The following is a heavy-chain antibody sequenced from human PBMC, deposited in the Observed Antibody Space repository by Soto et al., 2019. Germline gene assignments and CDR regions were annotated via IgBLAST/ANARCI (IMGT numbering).Heavy chain of an antibody. Sequence: EVQLLVSGGGLVQPGGSLRLSCAASGFPFSSYAMTWVRQAPGKGLEWVSGISGSGTITYDADSVKGRFTISRDKSKNTLYLQMNSLRADDTAVYYCAISLSASPNYFFDSWGQGTLVTVSS. J-gene: IGHJ4*02. CDR2: ISGSGTIT. CDR1: GFPFSSYA. D-gene: IGHD1-1*01. CDR3: AISLSASPNYFFDS. V-gene: IGHV3-23*01.